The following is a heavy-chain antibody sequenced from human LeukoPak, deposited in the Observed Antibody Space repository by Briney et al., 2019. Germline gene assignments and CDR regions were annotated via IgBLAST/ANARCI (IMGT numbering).Heavy chain of an antibody. CDR2: IYHSGST. Sequence: SQTLSLTCAVSGGSISSGGYSWSWIRQPPGKGLEWIGYIYHSGSTYYNPSLKSRVTISVDRSKNQFSLKLSSVTAADTAVYYCARYCSSTSCSFFGYWGQGTLVTVSS. J-gene: IGHJ4*02. V-gene: IGHV4-30-2*01. D-gene: IGHD2-2*01. CDR3: ARYCSSTSCSFFGY. CDR1: GGSISSGGYS.